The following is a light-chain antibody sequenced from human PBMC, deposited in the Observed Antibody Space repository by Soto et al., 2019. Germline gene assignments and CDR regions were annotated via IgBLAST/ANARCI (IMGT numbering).Light chain of an antibody. Sequence: DIQMTQSPSTLSASVGDRVTITCRASQSISIWLAWYQQKPGKAPKLLIYKASSLESGVPSRFSGSGSGTEFTLTISNLQPDDFATYYCQQYHSSLWTFGQGTKVEIK. J-gene: IGKJ1*01. CDR3: QQYHSSLWT. V-gene: IGKV1-5*03. CDR2: KAS. CDR1: QSISIW.